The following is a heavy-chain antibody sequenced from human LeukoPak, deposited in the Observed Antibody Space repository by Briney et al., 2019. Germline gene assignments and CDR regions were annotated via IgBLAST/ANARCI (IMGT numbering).Heavy chain of an antibody. J-gene: IGHJ4*02. CDR1: TVSGSSGNW. D-gene: IGHD7-27*01. CDR2: VHKTGKT. Sequence: PSETLSLTCALSTVSGSSGNWWSWVRQPPGKGLEWIGEVHKTGKTNYNPSLKTRVTISIDASKNQLSLELTSATAADAAVYYCARELLGAPTPGAYWGQGTRVTVSS. V-gene: IGHV4-4*02. CDR3: ARELLGAPTPGAY.